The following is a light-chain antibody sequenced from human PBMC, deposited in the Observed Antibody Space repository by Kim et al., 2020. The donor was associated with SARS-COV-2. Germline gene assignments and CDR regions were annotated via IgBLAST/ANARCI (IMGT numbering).Light chain of an antibody. Sequence: LSPGERATLSCRVSQSVGTFLAWYQQKSGQAPRLLIYDASNRATGIPARFSGSGSGTDFTLTISSLEPEDFAVYYCEQRRSWPLTFGGVTKVDIK. CDR2: DAS. CDR3: EQRRSWPLT. V-gene: IGKV3-11*01. J-gene: IGKJ4*01. CDR1: QSVGTF.